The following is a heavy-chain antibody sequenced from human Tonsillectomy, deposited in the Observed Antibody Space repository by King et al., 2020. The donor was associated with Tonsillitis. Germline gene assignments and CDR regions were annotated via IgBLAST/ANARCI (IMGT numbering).Heavy chain of an antibody. Sequence: VQLQESGPGLVKPSGTLSLTCAVSGGSISSRNWWSWVRQPPGKGLEWIGEIYHSGRPNYNPSLKSRVTISVAKSKNHFALKLSSVTAADTAVYYCARFGADNWFDPWGQGTLVTVSS. CDR3: ARFGADNWFDP. CDR1: GGSISSRNW. CDR2: IYHSGRP. D-gene: IGHD3-16*01. V-gene: IGHV4-4*02. J-gene: IGHJ5*02.